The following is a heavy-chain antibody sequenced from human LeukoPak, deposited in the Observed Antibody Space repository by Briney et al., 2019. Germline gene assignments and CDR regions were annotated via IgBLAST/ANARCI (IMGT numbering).Heavy chain of an antibody. CDR2: IRYDGSNK. CDR1: GFTFSSYG. Sequence: PGGSLRLSWAAAGFTFSSYGMHWVRQAPGKGLEWVAFIRYDGSNKYYADSVKGRFTISRDNSKNTLYLQMNSLRAEDTAVYYCAKEAAYSSSWYYFDYWGQGTLVTVSS. CDR3: AKEAAYSSSWYYFDY. D-gene: IGHD6-13*01. J-gene: IGHJ4*02. V-gene: IGHV3-30*02.